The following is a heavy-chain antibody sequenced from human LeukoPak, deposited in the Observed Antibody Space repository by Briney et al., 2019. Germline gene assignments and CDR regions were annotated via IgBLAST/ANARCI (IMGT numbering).Heavy chain of an antibody. D-gene: IGHD1-26*01. CDR1: GDSISSSAYY. J-gene: IGHJ4*02. CDR3: ASGLGSYYNFDY. V-gene: IGHV4-39*07. Sequence: SETLSLTCAVSGDSISSSAYYWGWIRQPPGKGLEWIGSIYYSGSTYYNPSLKSRVSISVDTSKNQFSLKLSSVTAADAAVYYCASGLGSYYNFDYWGQGTLVTVSS. CDR2: IYYSGST.